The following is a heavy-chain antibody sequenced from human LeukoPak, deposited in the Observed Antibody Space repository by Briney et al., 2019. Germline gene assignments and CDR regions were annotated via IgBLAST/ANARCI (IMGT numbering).Heavy chain of an antibody. D-gene: IGHD3-22*01. CDR3: AKAYSSGYWDYFDY. CDR2: ISGSGGST. V-gene: IGHV3-23*01. J-gene: IGHJ4*02. Sequence: GGSLRLSCAASGFTFRNYAMSWVRQAPGKGLEWVSGISGSGGSTYYADSVKGRFPISRDNPKNTLYMEMNSLRAEDSAVYYCAKAYSSGYWDYFDYWGQGTLVTVSS. CDR1: GFTFRNYA.